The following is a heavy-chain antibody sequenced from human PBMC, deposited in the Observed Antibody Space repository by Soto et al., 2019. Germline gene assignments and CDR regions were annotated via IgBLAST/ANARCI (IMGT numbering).Heavy chain of an antibody. CDR3: ASTTVWKNAFEI. CDR2: FECGGSI. Sequence: EVRLVESGGGVIQPGGSLRLSCAASGVSVKTNYMSWVRQSPGKGLEWVSLFECGGSIYYADSVKGRFTISRDDFQNTLSLQMNSLRVEDTATYYCASTTVWKNAFEIWGQGTLVSVSS. J-gene: IGHJ3*02. CDR1: GVSVKTNY. D-gene: IGHD3-16*01. V-gene: IGHV3-53*01.